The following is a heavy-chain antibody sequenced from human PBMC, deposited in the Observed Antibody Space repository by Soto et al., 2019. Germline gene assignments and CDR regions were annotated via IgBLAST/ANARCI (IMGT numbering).Heavy chain of an antibody. J-gene: IGHJ6*02. CDR2: ISGSGGST. CDR3: SSPTPAHYYYGMDV. CDR1: GFTFSSYA. V-gene: IGHV3-23*01. Sequence: EVQLLESGGGLVQPGGSLRLSCAASGFTFSSYAMSWVRQAPGKGLEWVSAISGSGGSTYYADSVKGRFTISRDNSKNTLYLHMNSLRAEDTAVYYCSSPTPAHYYYGMDVWGQGTTVTVSS.